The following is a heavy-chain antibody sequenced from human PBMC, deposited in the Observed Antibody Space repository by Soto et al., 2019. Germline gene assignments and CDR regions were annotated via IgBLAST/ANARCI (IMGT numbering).Heavy chain of an antibody. V-gene: IGHV1-69*02. CDR2: IIPILGIA. J-gene: IGHJ5*02. CDR1: GGTFSSYT. Sequence: QVQLVQSGAEVKKPGSSVKVSCKASGGTFSSYTISWVRQAPGQGLEWLGRIIPILGIANYAQKFQGRVTSTVDKSTSTAYMELSSLRSDSTAVYYCARAAGDCSSTSCYPHWFDPWGQGTLVTVSS. CDR3: ARAAGDCSSTSCYPHWFDP. D-gene: IGHD2-2*01.